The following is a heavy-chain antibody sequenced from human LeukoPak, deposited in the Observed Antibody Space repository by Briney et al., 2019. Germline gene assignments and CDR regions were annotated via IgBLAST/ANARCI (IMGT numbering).Heavy chain of an antibody. Sequence: GGSLRLSCAASGFTFSNYRMSWVRQAPGKGLEWVSSISSSRYYIHYADSVKGRFTISRDNAKNSLYLQMNSLRAEDTAVYYCARDLVELTPPPGYWGQGTLVTVSS. CDR2: ISSSRYYI. CDR1: GFTFSNYR. J-gene: IGHJ4*02. CDR3: ARDLVELTPPPGY. V-gene: IGHV3-21*06. D-gene: IGHD1-7*01.